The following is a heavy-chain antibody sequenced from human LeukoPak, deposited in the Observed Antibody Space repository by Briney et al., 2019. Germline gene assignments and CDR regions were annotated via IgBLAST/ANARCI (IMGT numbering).Heavy chain of an antibody. CDR1: GGIFSSYA. CDR3: AKGSRLREGGSYRF. J-gene: IGHJ4*02. CDR2: IIPIFGSA. D-gene: IGHD3-16*02. V-gene: IGHV1-69*06. Sequence: SVKVSCKASGGIFSSYAINWVRQAPGQGLEWMGRIIPIFGSANYAQKFQGRVTITADKSTRTAYMELSSLRSEDTVLYYCAKGSRLREGGSYRFWGQGTLVTVSS.